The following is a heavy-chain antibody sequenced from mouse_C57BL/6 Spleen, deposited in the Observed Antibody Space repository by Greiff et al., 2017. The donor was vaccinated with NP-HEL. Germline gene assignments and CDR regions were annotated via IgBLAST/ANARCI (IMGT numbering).Heavy chain of an antibody. D-gene: IGHD1-1*01. J-gene: IGHJ2*01. V-gene: IGHV1-18*01. Sequence: VQLKQSGPELVKPGASVKIPCKASGYTFTDYNMDWVKQSHGKSLEWIGDINPNNGGTIYNQKFKGKATLTVDKSSSTAYMELRSLTSEDTAVYYCARSPRYYGSRYYFDYWGQGTTLTVSS. CDR2: INPNNGGT. CDR1: GYTFTDYN. CDR3: ARSPRYYGSRYYFDY.